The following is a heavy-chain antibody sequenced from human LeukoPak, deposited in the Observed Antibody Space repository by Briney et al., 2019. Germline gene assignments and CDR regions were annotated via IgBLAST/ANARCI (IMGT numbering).Heavy chain of an antibody. CDR3: ARDGLGDYVWGNYMDV. CDR2: ISSSSSYI. CDR1: GFTFSSYS. J-gene: IGHJ6*03. Sequence: KPGGSLRLSCAASGFTFSSYSMNWVRQAPGKGLEWVSSISSSSSYIYYADSVKGRFTISRDNAKNSLYLQMNSLRAEDTAVYFCARDGLGDYVWGNYMDVWGKGTTVTVSS. D-gene: IGHD3-16*01. V-gene: IGHV3-21*01.